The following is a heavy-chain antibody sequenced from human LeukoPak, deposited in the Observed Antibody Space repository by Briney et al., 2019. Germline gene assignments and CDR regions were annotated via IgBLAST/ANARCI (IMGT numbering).Heavy chain of an antibody. Sequence: SETLSLTCTVSGGSISSYYWSWIRQPPGKGLEWIGYMYYSGTINYNPSLKSRVTISVDTSKNQFSLKLSSVTAADTAVYYCVGLIVGAIPLLFDPWGQGTLVTVSS. CDR3: VGLIVGAIPLLFDP. J-gene: IGHJ5*02. CDR1: GGSISSYY. CDR2: MYYSGTI. V-gene: IGHV4-59*08. D-gene: IGHD1-26*01.